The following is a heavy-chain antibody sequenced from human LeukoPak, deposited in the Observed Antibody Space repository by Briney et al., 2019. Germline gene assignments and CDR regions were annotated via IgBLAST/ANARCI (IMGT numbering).Heavy chain of an antibody. Sequence: PGRSLRLSCAASGFTFSSYGMHWVRQAPGKGLEWAAVIWYDGSNKYYADSVKGRFTISRDNSKNTLYLQMNSLRAEDTAVYYCARRPPGIAVAGPLDDFDYWGQGTLVTVSS. CDR2: IWYDGSNK. CDR1: GFTFSSYG. J-gene: IGHJ4*02. D-gene: IGHD6-19*01. V-gene: IGHV3-33*01. CDR3: ARRPPGIAVAGPLDDFDY.